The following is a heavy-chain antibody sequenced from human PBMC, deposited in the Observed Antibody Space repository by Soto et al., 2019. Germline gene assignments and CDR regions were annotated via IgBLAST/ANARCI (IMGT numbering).Heavy chain of an antibody. CDR2: IRSKTYGGTT. D-gene: IGHD1-26*01. CDR1: GLTFGDYG. CDR3: AREYSGSYWT. Sequence: GGSLRLSCTASGLTFGDYGMNWFRQAPGKGLEWVGFIRSKTYGGTTEYAASVKGRFTISRDNAKNTLYMQMNSLRAEDTAVYYCAREYSGSYWTWGQGTLVTVSS. V-gene: IGHV3-49*03. J-gene: IGHJ5*02.